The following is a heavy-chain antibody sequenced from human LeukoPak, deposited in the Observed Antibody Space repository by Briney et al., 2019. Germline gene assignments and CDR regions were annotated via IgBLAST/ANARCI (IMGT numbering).Heavy chain of an antibody. Sequence: SETLSLTCTVSGGSISSYYWSWIRQPPGRGLEWIGYISDTGNTNYNPSLKSRVTMSVDTSKDQFSLKLSSVTAADTAVYSCARGVTMVQGYYYYMDVWGKGTTVTVSS. J-gene: IGHJ6*03. CDR2: ISDTGNT. D-gene: IGHD3-10*01. V-gene: IGHV4-59*01. CDR3: ARGVTMVQGYYYYMDV. CDR1: GGSISSYY.